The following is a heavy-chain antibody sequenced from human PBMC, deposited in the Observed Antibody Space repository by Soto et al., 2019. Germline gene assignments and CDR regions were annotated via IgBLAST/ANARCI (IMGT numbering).Heavy chain of an antibody. CDR1: GGSIRNYF. Sequence: SETLSLTCTVSGGSIRNYFWTWVRQAAGKGLEWIGRIYSDGVTEYNFSFESRVTMSVDTSKNQFFLKLNSVTAADTAVYYCARSGSLYYFEYWGQGSLVTVSS. V-gene: IGHV4-4*07. CDR2: IYSDGVT. CDR3: ARSGSLYYFEY. J-gene: IGHJ4*02. D-gene: IGHD1-26*01.